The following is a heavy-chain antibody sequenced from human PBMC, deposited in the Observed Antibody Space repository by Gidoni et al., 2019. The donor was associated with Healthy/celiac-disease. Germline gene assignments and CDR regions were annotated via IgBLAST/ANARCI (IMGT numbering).Heavy chain of an antibody. CDR3: AKVNMVQGEDDAFDI. CDR1: GLTFRSYA. CDR2: ISGSGGST. V-gene: IGHV3-23*01. J-gene: IGHJ3*02. D-gene: IGHD3-10*01. Sequence: EVQLLESGGGLVQPGGSLSLSCAASGLTFRSYAMSWVRQAPGKGLEWVSAISGSGGSTYYADPVKGRFTISRDNSKNTLYLQMNSLRAEDTAVYYCAKVNMVQGEDDAFDIWGQGTMVTVSS.